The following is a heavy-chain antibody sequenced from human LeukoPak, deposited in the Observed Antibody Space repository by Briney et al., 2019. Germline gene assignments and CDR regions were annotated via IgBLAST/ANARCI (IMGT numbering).Heavy chain of an antibody. CDR2: ISTYSDNT. D-gene: IGHD2-15*01. J-gene: IGHJ3*02. CDR3: ARGVRWSGGSCAFDI. CDR1: GYTFSSYD. V-gene: IGHV1-18*01. Sequence: ASVKVSCKASGYTFSSYDINWVRQAPGLGLEWMGIISTYSDNTNYAQNFQGRVTMTTDTSTSTAYMELSSLRSDDTAVYYCARGVRWSGGSCAFDIWGQGTMVTVSS.